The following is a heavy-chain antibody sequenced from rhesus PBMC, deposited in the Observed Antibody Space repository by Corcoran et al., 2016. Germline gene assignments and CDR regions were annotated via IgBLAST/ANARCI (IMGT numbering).Heavy chain of an antibody. D-gene: IGHD6-25*01. CDR2: IRSGGST. CDR1: GGSISSNY. J-gene: IGHJ4*01. V-gene: IGHV4-160*01. Sequence: QVQLQQWGEGLVKPSETLSLTCAVYGGSISSNYWSWIRQPPGKGLEWIGLIRSGGSTNYNTALKSRVTISIAPCKNQFSLTLSSVTAADTAVYYCASSPSGSWDYFDHWGQGVLVTVSS. CDR3: ASSPSGSWDYFDH.